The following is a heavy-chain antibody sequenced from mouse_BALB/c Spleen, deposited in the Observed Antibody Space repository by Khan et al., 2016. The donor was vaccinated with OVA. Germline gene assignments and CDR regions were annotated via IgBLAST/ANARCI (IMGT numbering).Heavy chain of an antibody. V-gene: IGHV1S137*01. D-gene: IGHD2-1*01. J-gene: IGHJ3*01. CDR1: GYTFTDFS. CDR2: ISTSYGDV. CDR3: ARGSGNSRFAY. Sequence: QVQLQQSGAGLVRPGASVKISCKGSGYTFTDFSMHWVKQSHAKSLEWIGVISTSYGDVTYNQNFKDKATMTADRSSSTAYMELARLTSEDSGIFYCARGSGNSRFAYWGQGTLVTVSA.